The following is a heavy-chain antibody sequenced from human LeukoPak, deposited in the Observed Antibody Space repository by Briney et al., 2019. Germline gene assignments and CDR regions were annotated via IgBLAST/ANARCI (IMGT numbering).Heavy chain of an antibody. CDR1: RYSFTSYW. V-gene: IGHV5-51*01. Sequence: GESLKISCKGSRYSFTSYWIGWVRQMPGKGLEWMGIIYPGDSDTRYSPSFQGQVTISADKSISTAYLQWSSLKASDTAMYYCARRGYSYGQSLYYFDYWGQGTLVTVSS. CDR3: ARRGYSYGQSLYYFDY. J-gene: IGHJ4*02. D-gene: IGHD5-18*01. CDR2: IYPGDSDT.